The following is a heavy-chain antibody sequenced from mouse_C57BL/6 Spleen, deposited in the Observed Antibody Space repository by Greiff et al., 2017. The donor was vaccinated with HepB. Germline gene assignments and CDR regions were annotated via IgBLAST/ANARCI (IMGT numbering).Heavy chain of an antibody. V-gene: IGHV1-22*01. CDR2: INPNNGGT. CDR1: GYTFTDYN. J-gene: IGHJ3*01. CDR3: ARTAQATWGAY. D-gene: IGHD3-2*02. Sequence: EVKLQESGPELVKPGASVKMSCKASGYTFTDYNMHWVKQSHGKSLEWIGYINPNNGGTSYNQKFKGKATLTVNKSSSTAYMELRSLTSEDSAVYYCARTAQATWGAYWGQGTLVTVSA.